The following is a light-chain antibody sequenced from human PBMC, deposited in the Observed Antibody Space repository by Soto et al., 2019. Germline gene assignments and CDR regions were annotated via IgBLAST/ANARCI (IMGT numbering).Light chain of an antibody. CDR3: CSYGGSYTPYV. CDR2: DVS. Sequence: QSVLTQPRSVSGSPGQSVTISCTGTSSDVGLYNYVSWYQQHPGKAPKLIIYDVSKRPSGVPDRFSGSKSGNTASLTISGLQAEDEGEYFCCSYGGSYTPYVFGTGTNLTVL. CDR1: SSDVGLYNY. V-gene: IGLV2-11*01. J-gene: IGLJ1*01.